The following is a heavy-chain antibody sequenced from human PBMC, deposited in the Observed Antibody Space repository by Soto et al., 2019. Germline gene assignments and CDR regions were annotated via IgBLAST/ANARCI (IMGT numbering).Heavy chain of an antibody. CDR2: ISAYNGNT. J-gene: IGHJ4*02. CDR1: GYTFTSYA. Sequence: QVQLVQSGAEVKKPGASVKVSCKASGYTFTSYAISWVRQAPGQGLEWMGWISAYNGNTNYAHKLQGRATTTTDTPTSKAYMELRSRRSDDTAVYYWARDAPPEDSGGQGPMVTVSS. CDR3: ARDAPPEDS. V-gene: IGHV1-18*01.